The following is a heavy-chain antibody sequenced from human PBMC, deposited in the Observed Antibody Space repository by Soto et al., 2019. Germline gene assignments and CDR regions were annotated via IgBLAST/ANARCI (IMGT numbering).Heavy chain of an antibody. Sequence: SETLSLTCTVSDGSISSRSSYWGWIRQPPGKGLEWIGSINYSGSTYYNPSLKSRITISVDTSKNQFSLKLSSVTAADTAVYFCAKTGFWSDYRVADYWGQGTQVTVSS. J-gene: IGHJ4*02. CDR2: INYSGST. CDR3: AKTGFWSDYRVADY. D-gene: IGHD3-3*01. V-gene: IGHV4-39*01. CDR1: DGSISSRSSY.